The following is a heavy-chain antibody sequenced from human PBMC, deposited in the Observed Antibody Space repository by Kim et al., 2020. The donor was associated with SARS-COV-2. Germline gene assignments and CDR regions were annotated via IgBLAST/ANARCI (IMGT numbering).Heavy chain of an antibody. CDR2: ITCNTCET. J-gene: IGHJ1*01. CDR1: GYPFTAYS. D-gene: IGHD1-20*01. Sequence: ASVKVSCKASGYPFTAYSMHWVRQAPGQILSWLFWITCNTCETKYSQRLQGRATITRDTSASTVYMELSSLTSEDTAMYYCARPYNYNDVLEDWGQGTLVTVSS. V-gene: IGHV1-3*01. CDR3: ARPYNYNDVLED.